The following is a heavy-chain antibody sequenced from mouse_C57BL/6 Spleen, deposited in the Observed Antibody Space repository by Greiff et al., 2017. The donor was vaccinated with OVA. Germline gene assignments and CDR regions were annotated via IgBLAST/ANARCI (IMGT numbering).Heavy chain of an antibody. CDR2: IRNKANGYTT. V-gene: IGHV7-3*01. J-gene: IGHJ2*01. CDR1: GFTFTDYY. Sequence: EVQVVESGGGLVQPGGSLSLSCAASGFTFTDYYMSWVRQPPGKALEWLGFIRNKANGYTTEYSASVKGRFTISRDNSQSILFLQMNALRSEDSATYYCARSLGGDYWGQGTTLTVSS. CDR3: ARSLGGDY. D-gene: IGHD4-1*01.